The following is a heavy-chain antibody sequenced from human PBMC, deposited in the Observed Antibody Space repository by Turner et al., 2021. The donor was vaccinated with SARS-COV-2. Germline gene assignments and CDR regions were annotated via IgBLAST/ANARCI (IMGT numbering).Heavy chain of an antibody. Sequence: QVQLVQSGAEVKKPGASVNVSCKASGYTFTSYGISWVRQAPGQGLEWMGWIIAYNGYTNYAQKLQGRVTMTTDTSTSTAYMELGSLRSDDTAVYYCARDSNNRDYYESSGYYSFDYWGQGTLVTVSS. D-gene: IGHD3-22*01. V-gene: IGHV1-18*01. CDR3: ARDSNNRDYYESSGYYSFDY. J-gene: IGHJ4*02. CDR1: GYTFTSYG. CDR2: IIAYNGYT.